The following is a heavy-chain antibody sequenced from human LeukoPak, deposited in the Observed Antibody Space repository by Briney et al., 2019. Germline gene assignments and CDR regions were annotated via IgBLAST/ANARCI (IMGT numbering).Heavy chain of an antibody. CDR2: IYPGDSDT. CDR3: ARGGFDRVYYYDSSGYYFDY. CDR1: GYSFTSYW. D-gene: IGHD3-22*01. J-gene: IGHJ4*02. V-gene: IGHV5-51*01. Sequence: GESLKISCKGSGYSFTSYWIGWVRQMPGKGLEWMGIIYPGDSDTRYSPSFQGQVTISADKSISTAYLQWSSLKASDTAMYYCARGGFDRVYYYDSSGYYFDYWGQGTLVTVSS.